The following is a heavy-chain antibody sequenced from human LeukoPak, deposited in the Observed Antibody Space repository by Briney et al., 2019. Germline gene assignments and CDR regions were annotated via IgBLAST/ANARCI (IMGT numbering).Heavy chain of an antibody. CDR2: IKEDGSEK. J-gene: IGHJ4*02. Sequence: PGGSLRLSCAASGFTFSTYWMSWVRQAPGKGLEWVANIKEDGSEKYYGDSVKGRFTISRDNAKSSLYLQMNSLRAEDTGVYYCARDSSGYQWGQGTLVTVSS. V-gene: IGHV3-7*01. CDR3: ARDSSGYQ. CDR1: GFTFSTYW. D-gene: IGHD3-22*01.